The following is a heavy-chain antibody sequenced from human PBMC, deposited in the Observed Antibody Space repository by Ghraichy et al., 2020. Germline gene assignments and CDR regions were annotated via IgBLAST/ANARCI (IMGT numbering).Heavy chain of an antibody. CDR1: GLTFSSYW. Sequence: GGSLRLSCAASGLTFSSYWMHWVRQAPGKGLVWVSRINNDGSITTYADSVKGRFTISRDNAKNTVYLQMNSLRAEDTAVYYCGRLGTAAAGWGQGALVTVSS. V-gene: IGHV3-74*01. CDR3: GRLGTAAAG. D-gene: IGHD6-13*01. CDR2: INNDGSIT. J-gene: IGHJ4*02.